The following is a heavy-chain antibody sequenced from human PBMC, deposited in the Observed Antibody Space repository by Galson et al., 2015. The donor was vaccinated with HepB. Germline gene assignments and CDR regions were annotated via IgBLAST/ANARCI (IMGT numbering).Heavy chain of an antibody. CDR1: GFTFSSYW. D-gene: IGHD2-2*01. CDR2: INSDGSST. J-gene: IGHJ6*02. Sequence: SLRLSCAASGFTFSSYWMHWVRQAPGKGLVWVSRINSDGSSTSYADSVKGRFTISRDNAKNTLYLQMNSLRAEDTAVYYCARDLPEYCSSTSCHMNYYYYGMDVWGQGTTVTVSS. V-gene: IGHV3-74*01. CDR3: ARDLPEYCSSTSCHMNYYYYGMDV.